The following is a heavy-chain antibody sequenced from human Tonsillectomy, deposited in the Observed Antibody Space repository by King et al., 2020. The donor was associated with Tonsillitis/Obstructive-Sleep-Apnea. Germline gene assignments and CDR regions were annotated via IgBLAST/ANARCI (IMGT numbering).Heavy chain of an antibody. J-gene: IGHJ4*02. CDR1: GFTFSNAW. V-gene: IGHV3-15*01. CDR2: IKSKTDGGTT. D-gene: IGHD5-24*01. CDR3: TTDHGYSRLLDYFDY. Sequence: VQLVESGGGLVKPGGSLRLSCAASGFTFSNAWMSWVRQAPGKGLEWVGRIKSKTDGGTTDYAAPVKGRFTISRDDSKNTLYLQMNSLKTEDTAVYYCTTDHGYSRLLDYFDYWGQGTLVTVSS.